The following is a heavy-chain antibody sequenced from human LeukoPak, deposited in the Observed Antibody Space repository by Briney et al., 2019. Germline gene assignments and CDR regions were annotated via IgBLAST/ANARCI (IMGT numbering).Heavy chain of an antibody. V-gene: IGHV1-18*01. CDR3: ARRAYYYDSSGYYYVRGTPYFDY. Sequence: ASVKVSCKASGGTFSSYGISWVRQAPGQGLEWMGWISAYNGNTNYAQKLQGRVTMTTDTSTSTAYMELRSLRSDDTAVYYCARRAYYYDSSGYYYVRGTPYFDYWGQGTLVTVSS. D-gene: IGHD3-22*01. CDR2: ISAYNGNT. J-gene: IGHJ4*02. CDR1: GGTFSSYG.